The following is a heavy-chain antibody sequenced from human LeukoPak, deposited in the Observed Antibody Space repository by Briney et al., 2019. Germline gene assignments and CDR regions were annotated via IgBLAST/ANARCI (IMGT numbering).Heavy chain of an antibody. CDR1: GGSISSYY. CDR3: ARCQVNSAYYSRYYHYYMDV. D-gene: IGHD3-22*01. Sequence: SETLSLTCSVSGGSISSYYWSWIRQPPGKGLEWIGYIYASGSTSYNPSLESRLTISVDTSKNQSSLKLSSVTAADTAMYYCARCQVNSAYYSRYYHYYMDVWGKGTTVTVSS. J-gene: IGHJ6*03. CDR2: IYASGST. V-gene: IGHV4-4*09.